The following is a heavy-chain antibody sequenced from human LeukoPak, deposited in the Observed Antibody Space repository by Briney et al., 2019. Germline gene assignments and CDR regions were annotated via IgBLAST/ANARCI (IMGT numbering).Heavy chain of an antibody. D-gene: IGHD1-26*01. CDR2: IYYSGST. Sequence: SETLSLTCTVSGGSISTFYWNWIRQPPGKGLEWIGHIYYSGSTNYNPSLKSRVTIAVDTSKNQFSLKLSSVTAADTAVYYCARHQWVPAFDIWGQGTVVTVSS. V-gene: IGHV4-59*08. J-gene: IGHJ3*02. CDR1: GGSISTFY. CDR3: ARHQWVPAFDI.